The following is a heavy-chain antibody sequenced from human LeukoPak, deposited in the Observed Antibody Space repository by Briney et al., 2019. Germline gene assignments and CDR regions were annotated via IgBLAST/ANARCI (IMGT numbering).Heavy chain of an antibody. CDR2: IKQDGSEK. V-gene: IGHV3-7*03. CDR3: AKYGIVVAGKGLPDW. D-gene: IGHD6-19*01. J-gene: IGHJ4*02. CDR1: GLTFSNYW. Sequence: SGGSLRLSCAASGLTFSNYWMNWVRQAPGKGLEWVANIKQDGSEKYYVDSVKGRFTISRDSSKNTLYLQMNSLRAEDTAVYYCAKYGIVVAGKGLPDWWGQGTLVTVSS.